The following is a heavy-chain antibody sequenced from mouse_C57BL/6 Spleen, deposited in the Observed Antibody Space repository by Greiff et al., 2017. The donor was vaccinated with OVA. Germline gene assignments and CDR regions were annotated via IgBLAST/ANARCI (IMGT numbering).Heavy chain of an antibody. V-gene: IGHV1-81*01. CDR1: GYTFTSYG. D-gene: IGHD1-1*01. Sequence: VQRVESGAELARPGASVKLSCKASGYTFTSYGISWVKQRTGQGLEWIGEIYPRSGNTYYNEKFKGKATLTADRSSSTAYMELRSLTSEDSAVYFCAREDYYGSSYYFDYWGQGTTLTVSS. CDR2: IYPRSGNT. J-gene: IGHJ2*01. CDR3: AREDYYGSSYYFDY.